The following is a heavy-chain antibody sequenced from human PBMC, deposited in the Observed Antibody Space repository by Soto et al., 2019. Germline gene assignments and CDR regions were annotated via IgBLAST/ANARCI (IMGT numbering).Heavy chain of an antibody. J-gene: IGHJ6*02. Sequence: SETLSLTCTVSGGSISSGGYYWTWIRQHPGKGLEWIGYIYYSGSTNYNPSLKSRVTISVDTSKNQFSLKLSSVTAADTAVYYCARAFGVVNYYYYYGMDVWAKGPRSPSP. CDR3: ARAFGVVNYYYYYGMDV. D-gene: IGHD3-3*01. V-gene: IGHV4-61*08. CDR2: IYYSGST. CDR1: GGSISSGGYY.